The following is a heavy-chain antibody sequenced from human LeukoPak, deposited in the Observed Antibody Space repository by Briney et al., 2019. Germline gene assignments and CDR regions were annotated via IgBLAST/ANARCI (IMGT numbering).Heavy chain of an antibody. J-gene: IGHJ4*02. CDR3: ARTYIADSGGYSAFDY. CDR1: GYTFTSYY. V-gene: IGHV1-18*04. D-gene: IGHD1-26*01. CDR2: ITTYNGNT. Sequence: GASVKVSCKASGYTFTSYYMHWVRQAPGQGLEWMGWITTYNGNTNYAQKIQDRVTMTTDTSTSTAYMELRSLRSDDTAVYYCARTYIADSGGYSAFDYWGQGTLVTVSS.